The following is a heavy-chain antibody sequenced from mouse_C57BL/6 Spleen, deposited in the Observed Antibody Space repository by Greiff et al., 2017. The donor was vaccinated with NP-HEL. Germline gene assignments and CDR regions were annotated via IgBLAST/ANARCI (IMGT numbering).Heavy chain of an antibody. V-gene: IGHV1-80*01. J-gene: IGHJ4*01. Sequence: QVQLQQSGAELVKPGASVKISCKASGYAFSSYWMHWVKQRPGQGLEWIGQLYPGDGDINYNGKFKGKATLTADKSSSTAYMQRSSLTSEDSAVEFCARWSETNYYAMDDWGKGTSVTVSS. CDR2: LYPGDGDI. CDR1: GYAFSSYW. CDR3: ARWSETNYYAMDD.